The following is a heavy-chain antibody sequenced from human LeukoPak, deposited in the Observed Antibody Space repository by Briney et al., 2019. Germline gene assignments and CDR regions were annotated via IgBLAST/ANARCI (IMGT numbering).Heavy chain of an antibody. J-gene: IGHJ4*02. Sequence: PSETLSLTCTLSGGSISSSCYYWGWIRQPPGKGLEWIGSIYYSGSTYYNPSLKSRVTISVDTSKNQFSLKLGSVTAADTAVYYCARRDYYGSGSYYNFDYWGQGTLVTVSS. CDR3: ARRDYYGSGSYYNFDY. V-gene: IGHV4-39*01. D-gene: IGHD3-10*01. CDR1: GGSISSSCYY. CDR2: IYYSGST.